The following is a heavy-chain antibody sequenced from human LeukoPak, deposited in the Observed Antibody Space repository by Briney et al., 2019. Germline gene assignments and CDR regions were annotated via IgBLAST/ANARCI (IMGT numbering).Heavy chain of an antibody. D-gene: IGHD6-13*01. CDR2: INPKWSGT. J-gene: IGHJ6*02. CDR3: ARVRIGQQLDKYYYYATDV. V-gene: IGHV1-2*02. CDR1: GYTFTDYY. Sequence: AAVEVPCSASGYTFTDYYMHWVPQAPGQGLEWMGWINPKWSGTNYAQKFQGRVTMTTDTSISTAYMEVSMLRFDDTAVYYCARVRIGQQLDKYYYYATDVWGQGTTVTVSS.